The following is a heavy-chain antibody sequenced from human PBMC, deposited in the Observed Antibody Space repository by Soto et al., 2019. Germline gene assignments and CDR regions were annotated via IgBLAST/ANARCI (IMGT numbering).Heavy chain of an antibody. D-gene: IGHD3-16*01. J-gene: IGHJ4*02. V-gene: IGHV3-48*02. CDR1: GFIFSGYT. Sequence: GGSLRLSCAASGFIFSGYTMNWVRQAPGKGLEWISYISSSGSAIYYADSVKGRFTISRDNAKNSLYLQMNSLRDEDTAVYYCTKDSHWGIISPTHDHWGQGTQVTVSS. CDR2: ISSSGSAI. CDR3: TKDSHWGIISPTHDH.